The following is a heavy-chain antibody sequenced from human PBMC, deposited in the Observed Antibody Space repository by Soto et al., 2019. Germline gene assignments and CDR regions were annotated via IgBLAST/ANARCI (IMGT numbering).Heavy chain of an antibody. CDR3: ERETYCSSTSCYEAP. D-gene: IGHD2-2*01. CDR1: GGTFSSYT. Sequence: QVQLVQSGAEVKKPGTSVKVSCKASGGTFSSYTISWVRQAPGQGLEWMGRILPILGIANYAQKVQGRVTITADKSTRPAYMEMSSLRSEDTAVYYCERETYCSSTSCYEAPWGQGTLVTVSS. CDR2: ILPILGIA. J-gene: IGHJ5*02. V-gene: IGHV1-69*08.